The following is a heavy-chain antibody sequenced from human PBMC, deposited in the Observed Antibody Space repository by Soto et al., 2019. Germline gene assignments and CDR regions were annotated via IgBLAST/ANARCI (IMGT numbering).Heavy chain of an antibody. J-gene: IGHJ6*02. D-gene: IGHD1-26*01. CDR3: AREGASGFGMDV. CDR1: GGSIRSYY. Sequence: QVQLQESGPGLVKPSETLSLTCNVSGGSIRSYYWSWVRQHAGKPLEWIGRIYTSGSTNYNPSLNSRVSMSVDTSKNQFSLEVTSVTAADTAVYYCAREGASGFGMDVWGLGTTVTVSS. CDR2: IYTSGST. V-gene: IGHV4-4*07.